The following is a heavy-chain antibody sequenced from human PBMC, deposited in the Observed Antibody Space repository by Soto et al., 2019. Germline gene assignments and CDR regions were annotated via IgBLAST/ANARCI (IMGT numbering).Heavy chain of an antibody. Sequence: SETLSLTCNVSGDSIRSYFWSWIRQPPGKGLEWIGYIPYSGGPTYNPSLKSRVTISIDTSKKQFSLRMTSVTAADTAVYYCASSKMGLISVLETWGQGTLVTVSS. CDR1: GDSIRSYF. CDR3: ASSKMGLISVLET. V-gene: IGHV4-59*01. CDR2: IPYSGGP. D-gene: IGHD2-8*01. J-gene: IGHJ5*02.